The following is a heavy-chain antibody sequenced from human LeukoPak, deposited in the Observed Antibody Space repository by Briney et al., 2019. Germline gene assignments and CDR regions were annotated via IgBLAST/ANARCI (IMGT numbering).Heavy chain of an antibody. CDR2: IYYIGST. CDR1: GGSISSSSYY. V-gene: IGHV4-39*07. D-gene: IGHD6-6*01. Sequence: SETLSLTCTVSGGSISSSSYYWGWIRQPPGKGLEWIGSIYYIGSTYYNPSLKSRVTISVDTSKNQFSLKLSSVTAADTAVYYCARSFMPPRLEYSSSRQNQAGPPAYYFDYWGQGTLVTVSS. CDR3: ARSFMPPRLEYSSSRQNQAGPPAYYFDY. J-gene: IGHJ4*02.